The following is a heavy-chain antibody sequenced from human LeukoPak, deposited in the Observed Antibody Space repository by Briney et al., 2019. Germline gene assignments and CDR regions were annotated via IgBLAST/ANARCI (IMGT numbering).Heavy chain of an antibody. Sequence: GASVKVSCKASQYTFSDYYIHWVQQAPGRGLEWMGRVNPEDGETVYEETFQGRLTITADTSTDTGYMELSGLRFEDTAMYYCGTDVVSTLDYWGQGTQLTVSS. CDR1: QYTFSDYY. CDR3: GTDVVSTLDY. V-gene: IGHV1-69-2*01. J-gene: IGHJ4*02. CDR2: VNPEDGET. D-gene: IGHD2-15*01.